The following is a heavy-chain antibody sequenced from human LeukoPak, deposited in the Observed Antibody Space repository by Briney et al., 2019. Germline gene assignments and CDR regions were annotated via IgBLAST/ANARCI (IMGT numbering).Heavy chain of an antibody. CDR3: ARPPDLDYGGISWYFDL. CDR2: IYYSGST. Sequence: ASETLSLTCTVSGGSISSSSYYWGWIRQPPGKGLEWIGSIYYSGSTYYNPSLKSRVTISVDTSKNQFSLKLSSVTAADTAVYYCARPPDLDYGGISWYFDLWGRGTLVTVSS. J-gene: IGHJ2*01. CDR1: GGSISSSSYY. V-gene: IGHV4-39*01. D-gene: IGHD4-23*01.